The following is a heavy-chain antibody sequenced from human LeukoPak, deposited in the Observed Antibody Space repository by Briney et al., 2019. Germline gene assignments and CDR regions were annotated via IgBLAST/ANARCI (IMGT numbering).Heavy chain of an antibody. V-gene: IGHV4-4*09. CDR1: GGSISSYY. CDR2: IYTSGST. D-gene: IGHD3-22*01. CDR3: ARHFDYYDSSGYYPGYYYMDV. Sequence: PSETLSLTCTVSGGSISSYYWSWIRQPPGKGLEWIGYIYTSGSTNYNPSLKSRVTISVDTSKNQFSLKLSSVTAADTAMYYCARHFDYYDSSGYYPGYYYMDVWGKGTTVTVSS. J-gene: IGHJ6*03.